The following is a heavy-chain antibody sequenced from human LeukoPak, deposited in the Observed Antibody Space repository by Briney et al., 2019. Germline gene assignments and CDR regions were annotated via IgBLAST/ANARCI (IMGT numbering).Heavy chain of an antibody. CDR3: ARGRVPAAIHGMDV. CDR1: GGSISSGGYS. V-gene: IGHV4-30-2*01. J-gene: IGHJ6*04. CDR2: IYHSGST. D-gene: IGHD2-2*01. Sequence: SETLSLICAVSGGSISSGGYSWSWIRQPPGKGLEWIGYIYHSGSTYYNPSLKSRVTISVDRSKNQFSLKLSSVTAADTAVYYCARGRVPAAIHGMDVWGKGTTVTVSS.